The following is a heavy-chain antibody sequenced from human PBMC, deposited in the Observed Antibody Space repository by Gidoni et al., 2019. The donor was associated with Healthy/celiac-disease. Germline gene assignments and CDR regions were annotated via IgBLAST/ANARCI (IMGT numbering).Heavy chain of an antibody. D-gene: IGHD7-27*01. CDR1: GGTFSSYT. Sequence: QVQLVQSGAEVKKPGSSVKVSCKATGGTFSSYTISWVRQAPGQGLEWMGRIIPILGIANYAQKFQGRVTITADKSTSTAYMELSSLRSEDTAVYYCERDLAKQTGEGDYWGQGTLVTVSS. J-gene: IGHJ4*02. CDR3: ERDLAKQTGEGDY. V-gene: IGHV1-69*08. CDR2: IIPILGIA.